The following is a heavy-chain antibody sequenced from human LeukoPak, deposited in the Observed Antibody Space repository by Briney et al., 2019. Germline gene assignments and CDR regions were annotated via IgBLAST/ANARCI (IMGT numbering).Heavy chain of an antibody. CDR2: INHSGST. D-gene: IGHD1-14*01. CDR1: GGSFSGYY. V-gene: IGHV4-34*01. J-gene: IGHJ5*02. CDR3: ARTLKGPTGVTGWFDP. Sequence: SETLSLTCAVYGGSFSGYYWSWIRQPPGKGLEWIGEINHSGSTNYNPSLKSRVTISVDTSKNQFSLKLSSVTAADTAVYYCARTLKGPTGVTGWFDPWGQGTLVTVSS.